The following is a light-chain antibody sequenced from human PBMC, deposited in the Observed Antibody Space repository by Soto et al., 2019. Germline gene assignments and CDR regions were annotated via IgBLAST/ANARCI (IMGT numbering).Light chain of an antibody. V-gene: IGLV2-23*01. J-gene: IGLJ1*01. CDR3: CSYATSSPYV. CDR2: EGS. Sequence: QSALTQPASVSGSPGQSITISCTGTSSDVGSYNLVSWYQHHPGKTPKLIIYEGSRRPSGVSNRFSGSKSGNTASLTISGLLAEDEADYYCCSYATSSPYVFGSGTKFTVL. CDR1: SSDVGSYNL.